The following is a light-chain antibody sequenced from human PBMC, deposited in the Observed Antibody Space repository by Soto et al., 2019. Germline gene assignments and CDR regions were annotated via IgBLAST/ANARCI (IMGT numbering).Light chain of an antibody. Sequence: QSALTQPASVSGSPGQSITISCTGTSSDVGGYNYVSWYQQHPGKAPKLMIYDVSNRPSGVSNRFSGSKSGNTASLTISGLHAEDEADYYCSSYTSIRYVFGTGTKLTVL. CDR1: SSDVGGYNY. CDR2: DVS. CDR3: SSYTSIRYV. V-gene: IGLV2-14*01. J-gene: IGLJ1*01.